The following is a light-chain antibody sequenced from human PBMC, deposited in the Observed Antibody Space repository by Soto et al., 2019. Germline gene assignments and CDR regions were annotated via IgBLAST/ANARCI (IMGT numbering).Light chain of an antibody. CDR2: DVS. V-gene: IGLV2-11*01. CDR1: SSDVGGYNY. Sequence: QSLLTQPRSLSGSPGQSVTISCTGTSSDVGGYNYVSWYQQHPGKAPKLMIYDVSKRPSGVPDRFSGSKSGNTASLTISGLQAEDEADYYCCSYAGSYTSYVFGTGPKV. J-gene: IGLJ1*01. CDR3: CSYAGSYTSYV.